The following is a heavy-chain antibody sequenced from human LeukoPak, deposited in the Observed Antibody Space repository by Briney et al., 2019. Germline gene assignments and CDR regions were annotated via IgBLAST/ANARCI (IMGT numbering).Heavy chain of an antibody. V-gene: IGHV3-48*03. D-gene: IGHD3-10*01. CDR2: ISNGDGTI. J-gene: IGHJ4*02. CDR3: ARAGSGSYYYFDY. Sequence: GGSLRLSCAASGFTFSSYEMNWVRQAPGKGLEWVSYISNGDGTIKHADSVKGRFTISRDNAKNSLYLQMNSLRVEDTALYYCARAGSGSYYYFDYWGQGTLVTVSS. CDR1: GFTFSSYE.